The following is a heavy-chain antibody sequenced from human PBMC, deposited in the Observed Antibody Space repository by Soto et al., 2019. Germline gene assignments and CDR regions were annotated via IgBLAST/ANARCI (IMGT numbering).Heavy chain of an antibody. CDR2: IIPIFGTA. D-gene: IGHD3-3*01. J-gene: IGHJ6*02. CDR1: GGTFSSYA. CDR3: ARMYYDFWRGPPPSTNYGMDG. V-gene: IGHV1-69*13. Sequence: SVKVSCKASGGTFSSYAISWVRQAPGQGLGWMGGIIPIFGTANYAQKFQGRVTITADESTSTAYMELSSLRSEDTAVYYCARMYYDFWRGPPPSTNYGMDGWGQGTTVTV.